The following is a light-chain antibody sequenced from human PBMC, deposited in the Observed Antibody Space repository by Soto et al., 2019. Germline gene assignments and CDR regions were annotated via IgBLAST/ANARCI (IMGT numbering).Light chain of an antibody. CDR3: QHTFNSPPWT. V-gene: IGKV3-11*01. J-gene: IGKJ1*01. Sequence: EIVVTQSPATLSLSPGERATLSCRASQSISSFLVWYQQRPGQAPRLLIYDTSNRATGIPARFSGSGSGTDFTLTISSLQSEDFASYFCQHTFNSPPWTFGQGTKVDIK. CDR1: QSISSF. CDR2: DTS.